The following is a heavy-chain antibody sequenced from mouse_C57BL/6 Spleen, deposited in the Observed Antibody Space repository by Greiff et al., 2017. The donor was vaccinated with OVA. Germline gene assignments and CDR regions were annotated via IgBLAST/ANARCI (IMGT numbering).Heavy chain of an antibody. V-gene: IGHV3-6*01. CDR1: RYSITSGYY. CDR2: ISYDGSN. J-gene: IGHJ1*03. Sequence: EVQLVESGPGLVKPSQSLSLTCSVTRYSITSGYYWNWIRQFPGNKLEWMGYISYDGSNNYNPSLKNRISITRDTSKNQFFLKLNSVTTEDTATYYCARANWDYWYFDVWGTGTTVTVSS. D-gene: IGHD4-1*01. CDR3: ARANWDYWYFDV.